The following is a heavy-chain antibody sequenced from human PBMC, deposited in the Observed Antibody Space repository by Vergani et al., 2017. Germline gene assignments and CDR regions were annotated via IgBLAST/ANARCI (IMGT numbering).Heavy chain of an antibody. Sequence: QAQLVQSGAEVKKPGASERVPCKASRYPFSRYGISWVRQAPGQGLEGMGWISAYSGETRYARSLQGRVTMTTDASTNTAYISLRCPSSDDTAIYYCASVSGSPGWGQGTLVTVSS. D-gene: IGHD1-26*01. J-gene: IGHJ4*02. CDR3: ASVSGSPG. CDR2: ISAYSGET. CDR1: RYPFSRYG. V-gene: IGHV1-18*01.